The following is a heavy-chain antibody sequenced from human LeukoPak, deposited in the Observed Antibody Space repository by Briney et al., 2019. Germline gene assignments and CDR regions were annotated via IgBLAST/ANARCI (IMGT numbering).Heavy chain of an antibody. V-gene: IGHV3-23*01. D-gene: IGHD3-22*01. J-gene: IGHJ4*02. CDR3: ARDPNYDSSGPIDY. CDR1: GFTFSSYA. CDR2: ISGSGGST. Sequence: QSGGSLRLSCAASGFTFSSYAMSWVRQAPGKGLEWVSAISGSGGSTYYADSVKGRFTISRDNSKNTLYLQMNSLRAEDTAVYYCARDPNYDSSGPIDYWGQGTLVTVSS.